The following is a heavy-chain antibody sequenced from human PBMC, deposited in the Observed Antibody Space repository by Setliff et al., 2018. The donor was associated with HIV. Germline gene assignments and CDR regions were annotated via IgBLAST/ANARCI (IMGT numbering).Heavy chain of an antibody. Sequence: PSETLSLTCTVSGGSISSSSYYWGWIRQPPGKGLEWIGSIYYSGSTYANPSLKSRVTISVDTSKNQFSLNLSSVIAADTAVYYCVGSTIAAAVYYYYYMDVWGKGTTVTVSS. CDR3: VGSTIAAAVYYYYYMDV. D-gene: IGHD6-13*01. V-gene: IGHV4-39*01. CDR2: IYYSGST. J-gene: IGHJ6*03. CDR1: GGSISSSSYY.